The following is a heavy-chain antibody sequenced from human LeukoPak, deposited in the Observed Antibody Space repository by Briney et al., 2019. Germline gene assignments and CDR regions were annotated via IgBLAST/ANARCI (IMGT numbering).Heavy chain of an antibody. CDR3: AKDADPYGDYVSADY. D-gene: IGHD4-17*01. CDR1: GFTFSSRDW. V-gene: IGHV3-7*01. J-gene: IGHJ4*02. Sequence: PGGSLRLSCVASGFTFSSRDWMTWVRQAPGKGLEWVANIKQDGSEKNYVDSVKGRFTISRDNSKNTLYLQMNSLRAEDTAVYYCAKDADPYGDYVSADYWGQGTLVTVSS. CDR2: IKQDGSEK.